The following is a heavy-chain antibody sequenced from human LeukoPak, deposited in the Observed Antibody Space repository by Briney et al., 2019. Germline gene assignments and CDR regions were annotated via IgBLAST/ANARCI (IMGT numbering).Heavy chain of an antibody. V-gene: IGHV3-15*01. D-gene: IGHD3-16*01. CDR1: GFTFSSYS. CDR2: IKSKTDGGTT. Sequence: PGGSLRLSCAASGFTFSSYSMNWVRQAPGKGLEWVGRIKSKTDGGTTDYAAPVKGRFTISRDDSKNTLYLQMSSLRAEDTAVYYCAKDDDWGRYKHWGQGTLVTVSS. J-gene: IGHJ1*01. CDR3: AKDDDWGRYKH.